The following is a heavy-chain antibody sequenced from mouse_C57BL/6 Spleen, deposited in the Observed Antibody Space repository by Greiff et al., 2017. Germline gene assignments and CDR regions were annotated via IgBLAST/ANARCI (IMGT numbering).Heavy chain of an antibody. J-gene: IGHJ3*01. Sequence: EVKLQESGPGLVKPSQSLSLTCSVTGYSITSGYYWNWIRQFPGNKLEWMGYISYDGSNNYNPSLKNRISINRDTSKNQFFLKLNSVTTEDTATYYCAREGWDVAYWGQGTLVTVSA. V-gene: IGHV3-6*01. CDR2: ISYDGSN. CDR1: GYSITSGYY. D-gene: IGHD4-1*01. CDR3: AREGWDVAY.